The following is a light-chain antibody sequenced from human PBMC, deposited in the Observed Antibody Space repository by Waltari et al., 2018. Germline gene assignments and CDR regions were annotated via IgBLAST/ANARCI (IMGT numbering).Light chain of an antibody. CDR1: QSISTY. V-gene: IGKV1-39*01. J-gene: IGKJ1*01. CDR2: GAS. CDR3: QQSASTRT. Sequence: DIQMTQSPSFLSASVRDRVTITCRASQSISTYLNWYQQKPGKAPKLLIYGASSLQSGVPSRFSGSGSGTDFTLTISSLQPEDVATYYCQQSASTRTFGQGTKVEI.